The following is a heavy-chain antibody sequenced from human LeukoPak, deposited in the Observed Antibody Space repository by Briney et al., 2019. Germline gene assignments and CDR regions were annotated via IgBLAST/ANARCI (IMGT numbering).Heavy chain of an antibody. CDR3: ARPGVGSGRYGAFDI. D-gene: IGHD5-18*01. Sequence: SETLSLTCTVSGGSTSRYYWSWIRQPPGKGLEWIGYIYYSGSTNHNPSLESRVTMSVDTSKNQFSLKLRSVTAADTAAYYCARPGVGSGRYGAFDIWGQGTMVTVSS. CDR2: IYYSGST. J-gene: IGHJ3*02. V-gene: IGHV4-59*08. CDR1: GGSTSRYY.